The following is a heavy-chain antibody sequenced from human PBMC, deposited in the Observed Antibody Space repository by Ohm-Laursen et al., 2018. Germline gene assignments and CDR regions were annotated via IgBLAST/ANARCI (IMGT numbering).Heavy chain of an antibody. CDR3: ASPSRIAVARYYFDY. CDR1: GFTFRMHG. V-gene: IGHV3-23*01. CDR2: ISPSGDKT. J-gene: IGHJ4*02. D-gene: IGHD6-19*01. Sequence: SLRLSCAASGFTFRMHGISWFRQAPGRGLERVSGISPSGDKTYYSDPVKGRFTISRDNSNNTVFLQLNRLRAEDTAVYYCASPSRIAVARYYFDYWGQGTLVTVSS.